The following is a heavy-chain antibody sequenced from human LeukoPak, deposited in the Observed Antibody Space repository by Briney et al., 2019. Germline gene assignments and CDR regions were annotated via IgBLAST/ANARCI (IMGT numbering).Heavy chain of an antibody. J-gene: IGHJ4*02. CDR1: GFTFSSYW. CDR3: ARSLPYGTTWYGRSDF. V-gene: IGHV3-74*01. CDR2: INSDGSST. Sequence: GGSLRLSCAASGFTFSSYWMHWVRQAPGKGLVWVSRINSDGSSTDYADSVKGRFTISRDNAMNSLYLQMNSLRAEDTAIYYCARSLPYGTTWYGRSDFWGQGTLVTVPS. D-gene: IGHD6-13*01.